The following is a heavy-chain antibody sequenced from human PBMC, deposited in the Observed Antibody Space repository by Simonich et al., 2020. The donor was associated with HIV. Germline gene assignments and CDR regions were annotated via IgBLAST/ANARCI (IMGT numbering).Heavy chain of an antibody. J-gene: IGHJ4*02. CDR2: ISSSSSYI. Sequence: EVQLVESGGGLVKPGGSLRLSCAASGLTCSHYRMNCVRQAPGKGLEWVSYISSSSSYIYYADSGKGRFTISRDNGKNSLYLQMNSLRAEDTAVYYCARDGRKGSSTSCSDYWGQGTLVTVSS. CDR3: ARDGRKGSSTSCSDY. CDR1: GLTCSHYR. V-gene: IGHV3-21*01. D-gene: IGHD2-2*01.